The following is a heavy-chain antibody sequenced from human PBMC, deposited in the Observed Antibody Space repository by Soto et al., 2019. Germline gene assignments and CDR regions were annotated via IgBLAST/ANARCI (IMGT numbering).Heavy chain of an antibody. CDR1: GFTFSSYG. CDR3: ARDLSSSPLYLYYYYYYGMDV. V-gene: IGHV3-33*01. CDR2: IWYDGSNK. Sequence: VGSLRLSYAASGFTFSSYGMHWVRQAPGKGLEWVAVIWYDGSNKYYADSVKGRFTISRDNSKNTLYLQMNSLRAEDTAVYYCARDLSSSPLYLYYYYYYGMDVWGQGTTVTVSS. D-gene: IGHD6-6*01. J-gene: IGHJ6*02.